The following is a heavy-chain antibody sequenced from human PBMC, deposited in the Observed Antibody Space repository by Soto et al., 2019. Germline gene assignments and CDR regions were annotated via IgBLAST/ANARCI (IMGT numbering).Heavy chain of an antibody. CDR1: GYTFTSYD. J-gene: IGHJ6*03. CDR2: MNPNSGNT. V-gene: IGHV1-8*01. D-gene: IGHD4-4*01. CDR3: ARRRTVGHYYYYYYMDV. Sequence: GASVKVSCKASGYTFTSYDINWVRQATGQGLEWMGWMNPNSGNTGYAQKFQGRVTMTRNTSISTAYMELSSLRSEDTAVYYCARRRTVGHYYYYYYMDVWGKGTTVTVS.